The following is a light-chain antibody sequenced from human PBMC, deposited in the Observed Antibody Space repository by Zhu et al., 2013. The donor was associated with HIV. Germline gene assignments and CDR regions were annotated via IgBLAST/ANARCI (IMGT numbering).Light chain of an antibody. CDR2: DDS. CDR3: QVWDSYSLHVL. V-gene: IGLV3-21*03. Sequence: SYVLTQPPSVSVAPGKTASITCGGNNIRSKSLHWYQQKPGQAPVLVVYDDSARPSGIPERFSGSKSGNTASLTINRVEAGDEADYYCQVWDSYSLHVLFGGGTKLTVL. CDR1: NIRSKS. J-gene: IGLJ2*01.